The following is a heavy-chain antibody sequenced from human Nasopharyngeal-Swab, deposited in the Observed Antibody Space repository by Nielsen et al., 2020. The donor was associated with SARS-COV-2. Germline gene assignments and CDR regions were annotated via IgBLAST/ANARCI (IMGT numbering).Heavy chain of an antibody. V-gene: IGHV3-9*01. CDR1: GFTFDDYA. J-gene: IGHJ4*02. Sequence: GGSLRLSCAASGFTFDDYAMHWVRQAPGKGLEWVSGISWNSGSIGYADSVKGRFTISRDNAKNSLYLQMNSLRAEDTAVYYCARYIVVVPAAIDYWGQGTLVTVSS. CDR3: ARYIVVVPAAIDY. CDR2: ISWNSGSI. D-gene: IGHD2-2*01.